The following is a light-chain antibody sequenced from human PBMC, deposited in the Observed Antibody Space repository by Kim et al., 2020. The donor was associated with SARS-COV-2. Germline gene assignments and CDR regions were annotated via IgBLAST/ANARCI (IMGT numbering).Light chain of an antibody. CDR1: TSNIGKNY. J-gene: IGLJ2*01. CDR3: GTWDSSLTAVV. CDR2: DNH. Sequence: QSVLTQPPSVSAAPGQKVTISCSGSTSNIGKNYVSWYQQLPGTAPKLLIYDNHERRSGIPDRFSASTSGTSATLGITGLQTGDEAEYYCGTWDSSLTAVVFGGGTQLTVL. V-gene: IGLV1-51*01.